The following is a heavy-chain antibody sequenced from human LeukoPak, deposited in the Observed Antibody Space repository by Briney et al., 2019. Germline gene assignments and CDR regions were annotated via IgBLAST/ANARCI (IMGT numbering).Heavy chain of an antibody. V-gene: IGHV3-21*01. CDR1: GFTFSSYS. CDR3: ARDDVGERGDGFDP. J-gene: IGHJ5*02. Sequence: GGSLRLSCAASGFTFSSYSMNWVRQAPGKGLEWVSSISSSSSYIHYADSVKGRFTISRDNAKNSLYLQMNSLRAEDTAVYYCARDDVGERGDGFDPWGQGTLVTVSS. CDR2: ISSSSSYI. D-gene: IGHD3-10*01.